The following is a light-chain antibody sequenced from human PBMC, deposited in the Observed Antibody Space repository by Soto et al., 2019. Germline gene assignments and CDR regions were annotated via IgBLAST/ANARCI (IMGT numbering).Light chain of an antibody. V-gene: IGKV1-13*02. CDR3: QQCDSYPLT. CDR1: QGITRT. J-gene: IGKJ4*01. Sequence: AIPLTQSPSSLSASGGDTVTITCRASQGITRTLAWYQQIPGNPPKLLIYDASTLQTGVPPRFSGSGSGTDFTLAISRLQPEDFATYFCQQCDSYPLTFGGGTKVHLK. CDR2: DAS.